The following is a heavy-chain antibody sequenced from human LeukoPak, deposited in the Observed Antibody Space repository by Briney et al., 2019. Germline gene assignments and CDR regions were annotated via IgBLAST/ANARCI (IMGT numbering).Heavy chain of an antibody. Sequence: GRSLRLSCAASGFTFSSDGMHWVRQAPGKGLEWVAVISYDGSNKYYADSVKGRFTISRDNSKNTLYLQMNSLRAEDTAVYSCAKDLLNGREASPGWFDPWGQGTLVTVSS. CDR2: ISYDGSNK. CDR3: AKDLLNGREASPGWFDP. D-gene: IGHD1-26*01. J-gene: IGHJ5*02. CDR1: GFTFSSDG. V-gene: IGHV3-30*18.